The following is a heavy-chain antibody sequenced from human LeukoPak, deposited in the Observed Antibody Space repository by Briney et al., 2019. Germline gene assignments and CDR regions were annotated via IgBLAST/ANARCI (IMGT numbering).Heavy chain of an antibody. Sequence: SETLSLTCAVSGGSISSSNWWSWVRQLPGKGLEWIGEIYHSGSTNYNPSLKSRVTISVDKSKNQFSLKLSSVTAADTAVYYCARDGSVGATIFYWGQGTPVTVSS. CDR3: ARDGSVGATIFY. D-gene: IGHD1-26*01. J-gene: IGHJ4*02. V-gene: IGHV4-4*02. CDR1: GGSISSSNW. CDR2: IYHSGST.